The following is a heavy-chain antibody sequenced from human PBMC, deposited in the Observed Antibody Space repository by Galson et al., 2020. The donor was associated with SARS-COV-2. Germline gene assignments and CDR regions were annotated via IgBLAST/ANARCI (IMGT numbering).Heavy chain of an antibody. CDR3: ARRTYGDYYFDY. J-gene: IGHJ4*02. V-gene: IGHV5-51*01. D-gene: IGHD4-17*01. CDR2: IYHGDSDT. CDR1: GNSFTSYW. Sequence: GESLKISCKGSGNSFTSYWIGWVRPLPGKGLEWMGIIYHGDSDTRYSPSFQGQVTISADKSINTAYLQWSSLKASDTAMYYCARRTYGDYYFDYWGQGTLVTVSS.